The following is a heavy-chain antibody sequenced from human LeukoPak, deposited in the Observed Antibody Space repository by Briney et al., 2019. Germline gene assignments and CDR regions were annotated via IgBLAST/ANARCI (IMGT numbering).Heavy chain of an antibody. CDR1: GGSISSSSYY. Sequence: SXXLXLTCTVXGGSISSSSYYWGWIRQPQGKGMEWIGSIYYSGSTYYNPSLKSRVTISVKTSKNQFSLKLSSVTAADTAVYYCARHVLAVSLDYWGQGTLVTVSS. CDR2: IYYSGST. J-gene: IGHJ4*02. CDR3: ARHVLAVSLDY. V-gene: IGHV4-39*01.